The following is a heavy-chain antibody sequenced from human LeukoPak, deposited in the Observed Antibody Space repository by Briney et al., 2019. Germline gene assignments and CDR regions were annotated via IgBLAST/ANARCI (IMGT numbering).Heavy chain of an antibody. Sequence: GGSLRLSCAASGFTFSRYGMNWVRQAPGKGLEWVAIIWYDGSNKYYADSVKGRFTISRDNSKNTLYLQMNSLRAEDTAVYYCARDGGIVSGYYFDSWGQGTLVTVSS. CDR3: ARDGGIVSGYYFDS. J-gene: IGHJ4*02. V-gene: IGHV3-33*08. CDR2: IWYDGSNK. D-gene: IGHD1-26*01. CDR1: GFTFSRYG.